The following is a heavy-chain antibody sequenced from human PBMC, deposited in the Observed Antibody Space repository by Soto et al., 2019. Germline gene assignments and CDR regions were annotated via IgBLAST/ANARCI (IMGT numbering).Heavy chain of an antibody. CDR1: GYTFTSYA. CDR2: INAGNGNT. Sequence: ASVKVSCKASGYTFTSYAMHWVRRALGQRLEWMGWINAGNGNTKYSQKFQGRVTITRDTSASTAYMPLSSLRSEDTAVYYCAREAHNTAMGYPIQWGQGTLVTVSS. V-gene: IGHV1-3*01. J-gene: IGHJ4*02. CDR3: AREAHNTAMGYPIQ. D-gene: IGHD5-18*01.